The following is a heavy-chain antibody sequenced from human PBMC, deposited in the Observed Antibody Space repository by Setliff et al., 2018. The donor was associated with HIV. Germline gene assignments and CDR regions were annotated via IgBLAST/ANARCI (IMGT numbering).Heavy chain of an antibody. CDR2: INHSGST. J-gene: IGHJ4*02. Sequence: SETLSLTCAVYGGSFSGYYWSWIRQPPGKGLEWIGEINHSGSTNYNPSLKSRVTISVDTSKNQFSLKLSSVTAADTAVYFCARREYYYESGAYYWGIFDSWGQGTLVTVSS. D-gene: IGHD3-22*01. CDR3: ARREYYYESGAYYWGIFDS. V-gene: IGHV4-34*01. CDR1: GGSFSGYY.